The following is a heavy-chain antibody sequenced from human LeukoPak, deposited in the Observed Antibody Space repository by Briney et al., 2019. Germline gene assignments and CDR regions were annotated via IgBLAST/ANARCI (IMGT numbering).Heavy chain of an antibody. CDR2: INSGGTVT. Sequence: GGSLRLSCAASGFTFSDFWMHWVRQAPGKGLVWVSRINSGGTVTNYADSVKGRLTISRDNAKNTLYLQMNSLRAEDTAVYYCAREEYYDYVWGSYRASGFDYWGQGTLVTVSS. V-gene: IGHV3-74*01. J-gene: IGHJ4*02. CDR3: AREEYYDYVWGSYRASGFDY. D-gene: IGHD3-16*02. CDR1: GFTFSDFW.